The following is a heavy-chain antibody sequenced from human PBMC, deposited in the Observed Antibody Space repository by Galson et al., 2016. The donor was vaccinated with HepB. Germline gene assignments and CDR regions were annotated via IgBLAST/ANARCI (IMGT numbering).Heavy chain of an antibody. J-gene: IGHJ6*02. CDR2: ISYDGKNQ. Sequence: SLRLSCAASGFTFSNYGIHWVRKAPGKGLEWVAIISYDGKNQYYAESAKGRFTISRDNSKSILYLHMNRLRGEDSAVYYCARDRPTMYSNSWAYYYYGMDVWGQGTTVTVSS. CDR3: ARDRPTMYSNSWAYYYYGMDV. CDR1: GFTFSNYG. D-gene: IGHD6-13*01. V-gene: IGHV3-30*03.